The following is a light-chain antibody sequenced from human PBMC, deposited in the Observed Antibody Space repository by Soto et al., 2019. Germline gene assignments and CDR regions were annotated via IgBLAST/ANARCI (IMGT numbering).Light chain of an antibody. CDR2: GAS. J-gene: IGKJ2*01. Sequence: ELVMTQSQATLSVSPGESATLSCRASQSISSELAWYQQKPGQPPRLLIYGASTRATGVPARFTGSGSGSDFTLTISGLQSEDFAVYYCQQGHNWPLTFGQGTRLEI. V-gene: IGKV3-15*01. CDR1: QSISSE. CDR3: QQGHNWPLT.